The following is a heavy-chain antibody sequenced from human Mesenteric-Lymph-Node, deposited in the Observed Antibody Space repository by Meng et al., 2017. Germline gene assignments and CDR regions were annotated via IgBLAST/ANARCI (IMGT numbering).Heavy chain of an antibody. J-gene: IGHJ4*02. V-gene: IGHV6-1*01. CDR2: TYYKSKWYN. CDR3: ARDPAAFDF. Sequence: QVQLQQSGPGLVKPSQTPSLTFAISGDSVPTNSAAWNWIRQSPSGGLEWLGRTYYKSKWYNDYAESVKSRITINPDTSKNQFSLQLNSVTPEDTAVYYCARDPAAFDFWGQGILVTVSS. CDR1: GDSVPTNSAA. D-gene: IGHD6-25*01.